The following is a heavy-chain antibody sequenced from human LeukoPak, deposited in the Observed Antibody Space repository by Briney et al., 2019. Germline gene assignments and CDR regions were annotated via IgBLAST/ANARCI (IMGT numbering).Heavy chain of an antibody. CDR1: GGSISSGDYY. CDR2: IYYSGST. V-gene: IGHV4-30-4*01. D-gene: IGHD3-9*01. J-gene: IGHJ3*02. Sequence: LSETLSLTCTVSGGSISSGDYYWSWIRQPPGKGLEWIGYIYYSGSTYYNPSLESRVTISVDTSKNQFSLKLSSVTAADTAVYYCARDDTRTWDAFDIWGQGTMVTVSS. CDR3: ARDDTRTWDAFDI.